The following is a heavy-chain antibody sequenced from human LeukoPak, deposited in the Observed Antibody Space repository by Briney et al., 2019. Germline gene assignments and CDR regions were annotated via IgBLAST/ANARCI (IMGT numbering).Heavy chain of an antibody. Sequence: PSETLSLTCTVSGYSISSGYYWGWIRQPPGKGLEWIGSIYHSGSTYYNPSLKSRVTISVDTSKNQFSLKLSSVTAADTAAYYCARDTAYLSSSWEYNWFDPWAREPWSPSPQ. D-gene: IGHD6-13*01. CDR1: GYSISSGYY. V-gene: IGHV4-38-2*02. CDR2: IYHSGST. J-gene: IGHJ5*02. CDR3: ARDTAYLSSSWEYNWFDP.